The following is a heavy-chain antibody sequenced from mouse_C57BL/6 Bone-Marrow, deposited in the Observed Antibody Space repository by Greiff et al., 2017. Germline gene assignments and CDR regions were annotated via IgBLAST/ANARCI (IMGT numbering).Heavy chain of an antibody. Sequence: VQLKESGGDLVKPGGSLKLSCAASGFTFSSYGMSWVRQTPDKRLEWVATISSGGSYTYYPDSVKGRCTLSRDNAKNTLYLQMSSLKSEDTAMYYCARLYWYFDVWGTGTTVTVSS. CDR3: ARLYWYFDV. CDR1: GFTFSSYG. CDR2: ISSGGSYT. J-gene: IGHJ1*03. V-gene: IGHV5-6*01.